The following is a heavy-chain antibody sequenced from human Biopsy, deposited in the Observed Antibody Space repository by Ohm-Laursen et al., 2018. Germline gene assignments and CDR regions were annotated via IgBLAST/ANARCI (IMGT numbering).Heavy chain of an antibody. J-gene: IGHJ6*02. CDR2: INVYSNKK. CDR1: EFTFSGYS. Sequence: FPRLSCAASEFTFSGYSMNWVRQAPGRGLEWVSYINVYSNKKYYADSVKGRFIVSRDNDKNSLYLQMNSLRAEDTAVYHCARSPGRDRMDVWGQGTTVIVSS. V-gene: IGHV3-48*04. D-gene: IGHD1-14*01. CDR3: ARSPGRDRMDV.